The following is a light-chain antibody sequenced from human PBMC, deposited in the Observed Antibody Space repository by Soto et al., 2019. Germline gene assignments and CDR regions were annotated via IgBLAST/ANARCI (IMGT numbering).Light chain of an antibody. V-gene: IGKV3-15*01. J-gene: IGKJ1*01. Sequence: EIVMTQSPATLSVSPGERATLSCRASQSVSDYLVWYQQKPGQAPRLLISGASIRATGIPARFSGHGSGREFTRTIITFQSEDYAVYCCQQYLTWPWPFGQWTTVEI. CDR3: QQYLTWPWP. CDR2: GAS. CDR1: QSVSDY.